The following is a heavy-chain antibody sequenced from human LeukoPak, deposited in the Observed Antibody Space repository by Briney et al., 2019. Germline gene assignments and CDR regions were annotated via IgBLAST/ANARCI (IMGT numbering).Heavy chain of an antibody. CDR1: GFTFSSYG. CDR3: AKDRIPMDV. J-gene: IGHJ6*02. Sequence: PGRSLRLSCAASGFTFSSYGMHWVRQAPGKGLEWVAVISYDGSNKYYADSVKGRFTISRDNSKNTLYLQMNSLRAEDTAVYYCAKDRIPMDVWAKGPRSPSP. V-gene: IGHV3-30*18. CDR2: ISYDGSNK. D-gene: IGHD5-18*01.